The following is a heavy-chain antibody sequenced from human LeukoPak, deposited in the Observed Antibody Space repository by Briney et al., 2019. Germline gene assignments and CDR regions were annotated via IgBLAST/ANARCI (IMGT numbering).Heavy chain of an antibody. CDR2: INHSGST. Sequence: SETLSRTCAVYGGSFSGYYWSWIRQPPGKGLEWIGEINHSGSTNYNPSLKSRVTISVDTSKNQFSLKLSSVTAADTAVYYCARGPNYYDSSGYYYVFDYWGQGTLVTVSS. D-gene: IGHD3-22*01. CDR1: GGSFSGYY. V-gene: IGHV4-34*01. J-gene: IGHJ4*02. CDR3: ARGPNYYDSSGYYYVFDY.